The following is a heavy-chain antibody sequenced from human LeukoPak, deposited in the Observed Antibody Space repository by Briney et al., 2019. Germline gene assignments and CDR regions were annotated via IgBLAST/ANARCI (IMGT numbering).Heavy chain of an antibody. CDR3: ASQLQDIVLMVYEASFDY. CDR2: IYHSGST. J-gene: IGHJ4*02. V-gene: IGHV4-38-2*02. Sequence: SETLSLTCTVSGYSVSSGYYWGWIRQPPGKGLEWIGSIYHSGSTYYNPSLKSRVTISVDTSKNQFSLKLSSVTAADTAVYYCASQLQDIVLMVYEASFDYWGQGTLVTVSS. CDR1: GYSVSSGYY. D-gene: IGHD2-8*01.